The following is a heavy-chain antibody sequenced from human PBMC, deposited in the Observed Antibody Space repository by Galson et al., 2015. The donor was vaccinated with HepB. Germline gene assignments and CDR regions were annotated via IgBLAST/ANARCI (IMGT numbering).Heavy chain of an antibody. J-gene: IGHJ4*02. D-gene: IGHD6-6*01. V-gene: IGHV6-1*01. CDR3: ARQLVSHFDF. CDR2: TYYRSKWYN. CDR1: GDSVSSTSAA. Sequence: CAISGDSVSSTSAAWTWIRQSASRGLEWLGRTYYRSKWYNDYAVSLKSRITINPDTSKNQFSLHLNSVTPEDTAVYYCARQLVSHFDFWGQGTLLTVSS.